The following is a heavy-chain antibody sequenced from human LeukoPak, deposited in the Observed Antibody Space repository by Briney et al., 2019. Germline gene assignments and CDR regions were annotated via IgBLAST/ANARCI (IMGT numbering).Heavy chain of an antibody. V-gene: IGHV4/OR15-8*01. D-gene: IGHD1-26*01. CDR2: IHHDGRI. J-gene: IGHJ4*02. CDR3: ARDSIVGAT. CDR1: GGSIDSTNW. Sequence: SETLSLTCDVSGGSIDSTNWWNWVRQPPGKGLEWIGEIHHDGRINYNPSLKSRVTLSVDKSKNQFSLRLNSVTAADTAVYYCARDSIVGATWGQGTLVTVSS.